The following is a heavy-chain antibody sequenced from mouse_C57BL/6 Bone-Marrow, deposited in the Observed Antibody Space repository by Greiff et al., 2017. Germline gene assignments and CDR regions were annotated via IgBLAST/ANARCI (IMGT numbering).Heavy chain of an antibody. CDR2: IGYDGSN. CDR1: GYSITSGYY. CDR3: ARRGRSNYFDY. D-gene: IGHD1-1*01. Sequence: EVQLQQSGPGLVKPSQSLSLTCSVTGYSITSGYYWNWIRQFPGNKLEWMGYIGYDGSNNYNPSLKNRISITRDTSKNQFFLKLNSVTTEDTATYYCARRGRSNYFDYWGQGTTLTVSS. V-gene: IGHV3-6*01. J-gene: IGHJ2*01.